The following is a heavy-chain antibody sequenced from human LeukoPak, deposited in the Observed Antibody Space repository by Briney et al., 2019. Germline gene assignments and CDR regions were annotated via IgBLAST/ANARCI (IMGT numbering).Heavy chain of an antibody. D-gene: IGHD2-15*01. CDR1: GFTFSSYE. V-gene: IGHV3-48*03. J-gene: IGHJ6*03. CDR2: ISSSDNTI. CDR3: AKNGDRGAYCSGGSCYPYYYYNMDV. Sequence: GGSLGLSCAASGFTFSSYEMHWVRQAPGKGLEWISYISSSDNTIYYTDSVKGRFTISRDNAKNTLYLQTNSLRAEDTAIYYCAKNGDRGAYCSGGSCYPYYYYNMDVWGKGTTVTISS.